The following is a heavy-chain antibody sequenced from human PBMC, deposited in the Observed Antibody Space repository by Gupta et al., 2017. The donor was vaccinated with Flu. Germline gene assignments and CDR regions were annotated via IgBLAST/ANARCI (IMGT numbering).Heavy chain of an antibody. J-gene: IGHJ6*02. CDR3: ASQGPFCSGGSCYAIARNYAMNV. CDR2: INPDSGGT. CDR1: GYPFTGYY. V-gene: IGHV1-2*02. Sequence: QVPLVQSGAEVKKPGASVKVSCKASGYPFTGYYMHWVRQAPGQGLEWMGWINPDSGGTKYAQKFQGRVTMTRDTSISTAYMELSRLKSDDTAVYYCASQGPFCSGGSCYAIARNYAMNVGGQGTTVTVSS. D-gene: IGHD2-15*01.